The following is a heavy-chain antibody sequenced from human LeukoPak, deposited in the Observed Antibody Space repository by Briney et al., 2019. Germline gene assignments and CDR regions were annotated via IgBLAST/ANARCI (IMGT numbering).Heavy chain of an antibody. Sequence: SETLSLTCSVSGGSFTSSSYYGGWIRQPPGKGLEWIGSIYYSGSTYYNPSLKSRVTISVDTSKNQFSLKLSSVTAADTAVYYCARHNYDSSGFLKYWGQGTLVTVSS. V-gene: IGHV4-39*01. D-gene: IGHD3-22*01. J-gene: IGHJ4*02. CDR1: GGSFTSSSYY. CDR3: ARHNYDSSGFLKY. CDR2: IYYSGST.